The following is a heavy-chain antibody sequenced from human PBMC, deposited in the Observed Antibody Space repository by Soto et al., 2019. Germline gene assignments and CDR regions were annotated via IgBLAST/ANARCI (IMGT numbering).Heavy chain of an antibody. J-gene: IGHJ3*02. CDR2: IIPIFGTA. Sequence: QVQLVQSGAEVKKPGSSVKVSCKASGGTFSSYAISWVRQAPGQGLEWMGGIIPIFGTANYAQKFQGRVTITADESTSTAYMEQSSLRSEDTAVYYCARAHWEVVVAANRDAFDIWGQGTMVTVSS. D-gene: IGHD2-15*01. CDR3: ARAHWEVVVAANRDAFDI. CDR1: GGTFSSYA. V-gene: IGHV1-69*01.